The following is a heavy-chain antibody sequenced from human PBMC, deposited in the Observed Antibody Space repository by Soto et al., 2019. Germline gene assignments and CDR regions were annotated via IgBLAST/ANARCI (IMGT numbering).Heavy chain of an antibody. CDR3: ERLLCYCSGDSCRIDY. D-gene: IGHD2-15*01. J-gene: IGHJ4*02. Sequence: NPSETLSLTCTVSGGSISSGSYYWGWIRQPPGKGLEWIGSIYYSGSTYYNLSLKSRVTISVDTSKNQFSLKLSSVTAADTAVYLCERLLCYCSGDSCRIDYWGQGPLVTVSS. CDR1: GGSISSGSYY. V-gene: IGHV4-39*01. CDR2: IYYSGST.